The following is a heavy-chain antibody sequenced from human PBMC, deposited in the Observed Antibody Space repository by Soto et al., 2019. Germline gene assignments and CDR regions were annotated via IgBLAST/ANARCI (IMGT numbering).Heavy chain of an antibody. CDR1: GGSISSYY. J-gene: IGHJ5*02. CDR2: IYYSGST. CDR3: ARASVVVPAAMIGGKNWFDP. V-gene: IGHV4-59*01. Sequence: SETVSLTCTVSGGSISSYYWSWIRQPPGKGLEWIGYIYYSGSTNYNPSLKSRVTISVDTSKNQFSLKLSSVTAADTAVYYCARASVVVPAAMIGGKNWFDPWGQGTLVTVSS. D-gene: IGHD2-2*01.